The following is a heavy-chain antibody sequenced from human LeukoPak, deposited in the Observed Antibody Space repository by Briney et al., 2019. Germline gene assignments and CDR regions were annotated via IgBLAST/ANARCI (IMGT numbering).Heavy chain of an antibody. CDR3: ARGTDSGLAAAWAYYFVD. J-gene: IGHJ4*02. D-gene: IGHD6-13*01. CDR2: INHSGST. V-gene: IGHV4-34*01. Sequence: SETLSLTCAVYGGSFSGYYWSWIRQPPGKGLEWIGEINHSGSTNYNPSLKSRVTISVDTSKNQFSLKLSSVTAADTAVYYCARGTDSGLAAAWAYYFVDWGQGRLATVSS. CDR1: GGSFSGYY.